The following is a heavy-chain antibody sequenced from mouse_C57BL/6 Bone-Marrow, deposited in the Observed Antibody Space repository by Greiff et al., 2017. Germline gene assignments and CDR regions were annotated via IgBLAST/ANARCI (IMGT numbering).Heavy chain of an antibody. Sequence: DVHLVESGGGLVKPGGSLKLSCAASGFTFSSYAMSWVRQTPEKRLEWVATISDGGSYTYYPDNVKGRFTISRDNAKNNLYLQMSHLKSEDTAMYYCARENYYGSSYYFDYWGQGTTLTVSS. D-gene: IGHD1-1*01. CDR2: ISDGGSYT. CDR3: ARENYYGSSYYFDY. CDR1: GFTFSSYA. J-gene: IGHJ2*01. V-gene: IGHV5-4*01.